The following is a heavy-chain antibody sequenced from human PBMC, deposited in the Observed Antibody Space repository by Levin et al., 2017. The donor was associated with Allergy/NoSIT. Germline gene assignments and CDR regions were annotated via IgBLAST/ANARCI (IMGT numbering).Heavy chain of an antibody. CDR3: AKDVSFGTSSWALDD. D-gene: IGHD6-13*01. J-gene: IGHJ4*02. V-gene: IGHV3-30*18. Sequence: SCAASGFRFSAFGMHWVRQAPGKGLEWVAVISYDGNDQYYADSVKGRFTISRDNSKNTLYVHMNSLGIEDTAVYYCAKDVSFGTSSWALDDWGQGTLVTVSS. CDR2: ISYDGNDQ. CDR1: GFRFSAFG.